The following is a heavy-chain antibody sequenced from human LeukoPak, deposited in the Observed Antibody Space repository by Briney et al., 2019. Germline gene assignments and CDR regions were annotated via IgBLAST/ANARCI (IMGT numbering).Heavy chain of an antibody. CDR2: FDPEDGET. D-gene: IGHD1-1*01. J-gene: IGHJ3*02. CDR3: ATTRTTLDAFDI. CDR1: GYTLTELS. Sequence: GSVKVSCKVSGYTLTELSMHWVRQAPGKGLEWMGGFDPEDGETIYAQKFQGRVTMTEDTSTDTAYMELSSLRSEDTAVYYCATTRTTLDAFDIWGQGTMVTVSS. V-gene: IGHV1-24*01.